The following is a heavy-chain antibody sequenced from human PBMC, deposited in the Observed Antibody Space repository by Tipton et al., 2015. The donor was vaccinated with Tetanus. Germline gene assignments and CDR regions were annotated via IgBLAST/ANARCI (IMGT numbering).Heavy chain of an antibody. J-gene: IGHJ3*02. Sequence: TLSLTCTVSGGSISSYYWSWIRQPPGKGLEWIGYIYYSGSTNYNPSLKSRVTISVDTSKNQFSLKLSSVTAADTAVYYCARTELADDAFDIWGQGTMVTVSS. CDR3: ARTELADDAFDI. CDR1: GGSISSYY. D-gene: IGHD1-7*01. V-gene: IGHV4-59*12. CDR2: IYYSGST.